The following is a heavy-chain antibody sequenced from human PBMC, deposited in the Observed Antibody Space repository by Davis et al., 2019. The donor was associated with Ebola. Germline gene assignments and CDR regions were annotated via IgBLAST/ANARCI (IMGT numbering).Heavy chain of an antibody. CDR2: IDWDDDK. D-gene: IGHD6-19*01. CDR1: GFSLSTSGMR. CDR3: ARDSSGIFDY. Sequence: SGPTLVTPTQTLTLTCTFSGFSLSTSGMRVSWIRQPPGKALEWLARIDWDDDKFYSTSLKTRLTISKDTSKNQVVLTMTNMDPVDTATYYCARDSSGIFDYWGQGTLVTVSS. V-gene: IGHV2-70*04. J-gene: IGHJ4*02.